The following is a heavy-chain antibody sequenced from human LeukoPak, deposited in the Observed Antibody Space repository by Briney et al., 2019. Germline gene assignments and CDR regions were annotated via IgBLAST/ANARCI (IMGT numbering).Heavy chain of an antibody. V-gene: IGHV3-30-3*01. D-gene: IGHD4-17*01. CDR2: ISYDGSNK. J-gene: IGHJ4*02. Sequence: GGSLRLSCAASGFTFSSYAMHWVRQAPGKGLEWVAVISYDGSNKYYADSVKGRFTISRDNSKNTLYLQMNSLRAEDTAVYYCAKVATVNRPVYLDYWGQGTLVTVSS. CDR3: AKVATVNRPVYLDY. CDR1: GFTFSSYA.